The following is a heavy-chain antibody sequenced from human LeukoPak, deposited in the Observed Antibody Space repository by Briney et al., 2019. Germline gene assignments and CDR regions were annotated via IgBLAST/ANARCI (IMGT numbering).Heavy chain of an antibody. Sequence: ASVKVSCKVSGSTVNSYAINWVRQAPGQGLEWMGGFIPLFHRAHYAQKFRGRVTITADTSRNVGYMELSSLKSDDTAIYYCARGPNYSSFDFWGQGTQVTVSP. CDR3: ARGPNYSSFDF. CDR2: FIPLFHRA. V-gene: IGHV1-69*06. J-gene: IGHJ4*02. D-gene: IGHD5-24*01. CDR1: GSTVNSYA.